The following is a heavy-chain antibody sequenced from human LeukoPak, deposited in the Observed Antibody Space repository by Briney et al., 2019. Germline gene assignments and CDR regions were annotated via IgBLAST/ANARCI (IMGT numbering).Heavy chain of an antibody. CDR3: ARFGYYDSSGYYFDY. CDR2: INHSGST. CDR1: GGSFSGYY. J-gene: IGHJ4*02. V-gene: IGHV4-34*01. D-gene: IGHD3-22*01. Sequence: PSETLSLTCAVYGGSFSGYYWNWIRQPPGKGLEWIGEINHSGSTNYNPSLKSRITISVDTSKNQFSLKLSSVTAADTAVYYCARFGYYDSSGYYFDYWGQGTLVTVSS.